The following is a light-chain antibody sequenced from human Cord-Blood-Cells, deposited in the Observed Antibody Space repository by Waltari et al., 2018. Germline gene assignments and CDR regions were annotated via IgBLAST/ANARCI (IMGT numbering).Light chain of an antibody. V-gene: IGLV2-14*01. J-gene: IGLJ2*01. CDR2: DVS. CDR1: SSDVGGYNY. Sequence: QSALTQPASVSGYPGQSLTISCPGPSSDVGGYNYVSWYQQHPGKAPKLMIYDVSNRPSGVSNRFSGSKSGNTASLTISGLQAEDEADYYCSSYTSSSTLVFGGGTKLTVL. CDR3: SSYTSSSTLV.